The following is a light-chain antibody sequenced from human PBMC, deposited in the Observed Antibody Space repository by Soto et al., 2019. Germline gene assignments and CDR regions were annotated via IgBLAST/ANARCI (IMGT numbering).Light chain of an antibody. Sequence: EVVMTQSPATLSVSPGERATLSCRASQSVSSDLAWYHHKPGQAPRLLIYGASIRATDIPDRFSGSGSGTDFTLTITRLEPEDFAVYYCQQYGSSPGTFGQGTKVDIK. CDR1: QSVSSD. CDR3: QQYGSSPGT. J-gene: IGKJ1*01. V-gene: IGKV3-20*01. CDR2: GAS.